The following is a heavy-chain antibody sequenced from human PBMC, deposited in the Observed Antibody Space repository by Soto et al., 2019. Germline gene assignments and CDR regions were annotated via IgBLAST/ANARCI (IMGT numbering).Heavy chain of an antibody. Sequence: ASVKVSCKASGYTFTSYAMHWVRQAPGQRLEWMGWINAGNGNTKYSQKFQGRVTITRDTSASTAYMELSSLRSEDTAVYYCARSPVTTLSFDYWGQGTLVTVSS. V-gene: IGHV1-3*01. D-gene: IGHD4-17*01. CDR3: ARSPVTTLSFDY. CDR1: GYTFTSYA. CDR2: INAGNGNT. J-gene: IGHJ4*02.